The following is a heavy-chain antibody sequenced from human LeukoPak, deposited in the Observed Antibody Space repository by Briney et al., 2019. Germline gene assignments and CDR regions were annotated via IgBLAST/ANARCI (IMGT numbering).Heavy chain of an antibody. Sequence: GGSLRLSCAASGFTFSSYSMNWVRQAPGKGLEWVSSISSSSSYIYYADSVKGRFTISRDNAKNSLYLQMNSLRAEDTAVYYCARGLVGLRFLEWLFPYWGQGTLVTVSS. V-gene: IGHV3-21*01. CDR1: GFTFSSYS. D-gene: IGHD3-3*01. CDR3: ARGLVGLRFLEWLFPY. J-gene: IGHJ4*02. CDR2: ISSSSSYI.